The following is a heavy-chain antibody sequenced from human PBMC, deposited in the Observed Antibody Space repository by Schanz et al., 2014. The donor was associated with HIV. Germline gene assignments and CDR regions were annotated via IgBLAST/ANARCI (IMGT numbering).Heavy chain of an antibody. CDR1: GYTFTSYD. J-gene: IGHJ5*01. D-gene: IGHD2-2*01. CDR2: INPSSGGT. V-gene: IGHV1-2*02. CDR3: ARSRFQLQWFDS. Sequence: QVQLVQSGAEVKKPGASVKVSCKASGYTFTSYDINWVRQAPGQGLEWMGWINPSSGGTNYAQKFLGRVTMTRDSSISTAYMELTRLTSDDTAVYYCARSRFQLQWFDSWGQGTLVTVSS.